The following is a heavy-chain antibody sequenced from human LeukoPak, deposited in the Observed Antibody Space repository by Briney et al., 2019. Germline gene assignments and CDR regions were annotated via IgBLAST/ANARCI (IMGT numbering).Heavy chain of an antibody. V-gene: IGHV1-2*02. D-gene: IGHD2-2*01. CDR3: ARVPAQSYCSSTGCRYYFDY. Sequence: GASVKVSCKASGYTFTGYYMHWVRQAPGQGLEWMGWINPNSGGTNYAQKLQGRVTMTTDTSTSTAYMELRSLRSDDTAVYYCARVPAQSYCSSTGCRYYFDYWGQGTLVTVSS. CDR1: GYTFTGYY. CDR2: INPNSGGT. J-gene: IGHJ4*02.